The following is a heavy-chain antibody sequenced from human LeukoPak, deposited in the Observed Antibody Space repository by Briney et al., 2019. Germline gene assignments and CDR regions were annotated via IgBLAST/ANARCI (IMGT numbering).Heavy chain of an antibody. Sequence: GASVKVSCKAFGYTFTSSNIHWMRQSPGQGLEWMGIINPTGGSTSYEQRFQGRVTMTRDMSASTVYMELSGLRSEDTAVYYCARGIFSGSGMPIDAFDIWGQGTMVTVSS. CDR1: GYTFTSSN. J-gene: IGHJ3*02. CDR3: ARGIFSGSGMPIDAFDI. V-gene: IGHV1-46*01. D-gene: IGHD1-26*01. CDR2: INPTGGST.